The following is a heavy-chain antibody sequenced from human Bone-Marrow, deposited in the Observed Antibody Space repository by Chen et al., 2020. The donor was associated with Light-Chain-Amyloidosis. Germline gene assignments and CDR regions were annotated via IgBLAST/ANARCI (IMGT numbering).Heavy chain of an antibody. CDR1: GGSFSAYY. CDR2: VTHTGST. CDR3: ARNGHYSIDS. J-gene: IGHJ4*02. D-gene: IGHD2-15*01. V-gene: IGHV4-34*01. Sequence: QVQLQQWGAGLLKPSETLSLTCAVYGGSFSAYYWSWVRQPPGKGLEWIGEVTHTGSTSYNPSVESQVTMSLDISKNQFSLKLTSVTAADTAVYYCARNGHYSIDSWGQGTLVTVSS.